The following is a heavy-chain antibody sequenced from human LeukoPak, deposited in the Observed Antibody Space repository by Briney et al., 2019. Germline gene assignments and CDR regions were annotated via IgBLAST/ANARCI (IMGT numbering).Heavy chain of an antibody. J-gene: IGHJ4*02. CDR3: ARQRSRDGYPPDY. V-gene: IGHV5-51*01. Sequence: GESLQISCKGSGYIFTSYWIGWVRQLPGKGLEWMGIIYPGDSDTRYSPSFQGQVTISADKSISTAYLQWSSLKASDTAMYYCARQRSRDGYPPDYWGQGTLVTVSS. CDR2: IYPGDSDT. D-gene: IGHD5-24*01. CDR1: GYIFTSYW.